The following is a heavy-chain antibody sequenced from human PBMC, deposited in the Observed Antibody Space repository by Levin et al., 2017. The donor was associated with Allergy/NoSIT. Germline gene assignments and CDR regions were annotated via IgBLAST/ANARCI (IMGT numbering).Heavy chain of an antibody. CDR2: IVVGSGNT. J-gene: IGHJ4*02. CDR1: GFTFTSSA. Sequence: GASVKVSCKASGFTFTSSAVQWVRQARGQRLEWIGWIVVGSGNTNYAQKFQERVTITRDMSTSTAYMELSSLRSEDTAVYYCAAVGRSGGGATRDQALDYWGQGTLVTVSS. V-gene: IGHV1-58*01. CDR3: AAVGRSGGGATRDQALDY. D-gene: IGHD1-26*01.